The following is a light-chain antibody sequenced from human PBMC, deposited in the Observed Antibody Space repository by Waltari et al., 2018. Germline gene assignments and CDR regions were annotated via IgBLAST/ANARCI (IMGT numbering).Light chain of an antibody. CDR3: QSVDSSATYVI. J-gene: IGLJ2*01. Sequence: SYDLTQPPSVSVSPGQTARITRPGDALAKQYGYWYKQKSGQAPVLMIFKDKERPSGIPERFSGSSSGTTVTLTISGVQAEDEADYYCQSVDSSATYVIFGGGTKLTVL. CDR1: ALAKQY. CDR2: KDK. V-gene: IGLV3-25*03.